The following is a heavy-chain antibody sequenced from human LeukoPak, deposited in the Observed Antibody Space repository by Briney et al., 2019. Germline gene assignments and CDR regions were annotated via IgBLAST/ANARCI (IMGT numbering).Heavy chain of an antibody. D-gene: IGHD3-10*01. V-gene: IGHV3-48*02. CDR1: GFTFSTYN. CDR3: AREDDGSGSYYNVPWFDP. J-gene: IGHJ5*02. Sequence: GGSLRLSCAASGFTFSTYNMNWDRQAPGKGLEWVSYISSSSSTIYYADSVKGRFTISRDNAKNSLFLQMNSLRDEGTAVYYCAREDDGSGSYYNVPWFDPWGQGTLVTVSS. CDR2: ISSSSSTI.